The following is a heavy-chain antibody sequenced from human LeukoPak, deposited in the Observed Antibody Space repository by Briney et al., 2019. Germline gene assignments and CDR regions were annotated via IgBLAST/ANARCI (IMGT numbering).Heavy chain of an antibody. J-gene: IGHJ4*02. Sequence: GGSLSLSCAASGFTFSSYAMSWVRQAPGKGLEWVSAISGSGNSTYYADSVKGRFTISTDNSKNTLYLQMNSLRAEDTAVYYCAKVRGGYFDYWGQGTLVTVSS. CDR2: ISGSGNST. D-gene: IGHD3-10*01. V-gene: IGHV3-23*01. CDR3: AKVRGGYFDY. CDR1: GFTFSSYA.